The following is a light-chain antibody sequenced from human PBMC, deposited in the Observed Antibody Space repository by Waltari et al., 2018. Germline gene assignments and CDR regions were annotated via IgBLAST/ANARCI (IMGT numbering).Light chain of an antibody. Sequence: DIQMTQSPSTLSASVGDTVTLSCRASQSISSWLAWYQRKPGKAPSLLIYDASRLDSGVPSRFSASGSGTEFTLTISSLQPDDFATYYCQQYNSYPVTFGQGTKLEIK. CDR3: QQYNSYPVT. V-gene: IGKV1-5*01. CDR2: DAS. CDR1: QSISSW. J-gene: IGKJ2*01.